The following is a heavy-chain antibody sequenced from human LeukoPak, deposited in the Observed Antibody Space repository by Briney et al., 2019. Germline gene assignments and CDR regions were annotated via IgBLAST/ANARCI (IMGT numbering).Heavy chain of an antibody. D-gene: IGHD2-2*01. J-gene: IGHJ4*02. Sequence: GGSLRLSCAASGFTFSTYGIHWVRQAPGKGLEWVAFIHYDGSDEYYADSVQGRFTISRDNSRNMVYLQMNNLRVDDTAVYYCATPVAPYCSSTSCYVGALDFWGQGTLVTVSS. CDR3: ATPVAPYCSSTSCYVGALDF. CDR2: IHYDGSDE. CDR1: GFTFSTYG. V-gene: IGHV3-30*02.